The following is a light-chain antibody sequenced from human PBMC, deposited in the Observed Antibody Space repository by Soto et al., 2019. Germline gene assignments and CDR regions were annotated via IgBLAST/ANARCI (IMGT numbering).Light chain of an antibody. CDR2: GAS. J-gene: IGKJ4*02. Sequence: IVLTQSPGTLSLSVGERATLSCRASHSVSSSYLAWYQQKPGQAPSLLIDGASIRGTGIPDRCSGSGSGTDFTLTSSRLEPEDCAVYCCQQYGIPGTFGRGTKVDIK. CDR1: HSVSSSY. CDR3: QQYGIPGT. V-gene: IGKV3-20*01.